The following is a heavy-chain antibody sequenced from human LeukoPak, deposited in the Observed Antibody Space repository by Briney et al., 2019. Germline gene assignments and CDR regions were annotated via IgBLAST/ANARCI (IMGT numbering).Heavy chain of an antibody. Sequence: GGSLRLSCAASGLTFSSYVMSWVRQVPGKGLEWVSAVFGSGDSVYYADSVKGRFTISRDNSQNTLYLQMNSLRAEDTAVYYCAKPYKSGWYQCFDYWGQGTRVTVSS. V-gene: IGHV3-23*01. CDR3: AKPYKSGWYQCFDY. J-gene: IGHJ4*02. CDR1: GLTFSSYV. D-gene: IGHD6-19*01. CDR2: VFGSGDSV.